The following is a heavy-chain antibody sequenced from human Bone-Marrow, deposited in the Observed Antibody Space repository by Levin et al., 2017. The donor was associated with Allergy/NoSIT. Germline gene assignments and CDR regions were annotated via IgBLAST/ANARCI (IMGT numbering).Heavy chain of an antibody. CDR3: ARDGGGPDYYYGMDV. CDR2: ISSSSSTI. V-gene: IGHV3-48*02. Sequence: GESLKISCAASGFTFSSYSMNWVRQAPGKGLEWVSYISSSSSTIYYADSVKGRFTISRDNAKNSLYLQMNSLRDEDTAVYYCARDGGGPDYYYGMDVWGQGTTVTVSS. CDR1: GFTFSSYS. J-gene: IGHJ6*02. D-gene: IGHD6-25*01.